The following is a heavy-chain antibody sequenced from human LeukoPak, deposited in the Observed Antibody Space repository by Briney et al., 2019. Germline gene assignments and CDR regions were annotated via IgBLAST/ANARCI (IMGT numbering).Heavy chain of an antibody. CDR1: GGSISSSSYY. V-gene: IGHV4-39*01. J-gene: IGHJ4*02. Sequence: SETLPLTCTVSGGSISSSSYYWGWIRQPPGKGLEWIGSIYYSGSTYYNPSLKSRVTISVDTSKNQFSLKLSSVTAADTAVYYCAGGWEQLLVDYWGQGTLVTVSS. D-gene: IGHD1-26*01. CDR3: AGGWEQLLVDY. CDR2: IYYSGST.